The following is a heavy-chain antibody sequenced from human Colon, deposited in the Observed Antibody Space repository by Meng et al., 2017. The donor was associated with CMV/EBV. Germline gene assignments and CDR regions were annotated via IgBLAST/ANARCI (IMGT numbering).Heavy chain of an antibody. CDR1: GFTFDSYS. D-gene: IGHD4/OR15-4a*01. CDR3: ARGADFDF. V-gene: IGHV3-21*01. Sequence: SCAGSGFTFDSYSMNWVRQAPGKGLGWVSSISSSTTYIYYADSLQGRFTVSRDNAKNSLFLQMHGLRAEDTAVYYCARGADFDFWGQGTLVTVSS. CDR2: ISSSTTYI. J-gene: IGHJ4*02.